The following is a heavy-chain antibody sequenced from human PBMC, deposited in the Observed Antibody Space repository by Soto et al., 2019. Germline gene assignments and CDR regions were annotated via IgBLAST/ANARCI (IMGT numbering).Heavy chain of an antibody. CDR1: GFTFSTYA. CDR3: VRRRLPGRSADALDI. V-gene: IGHV3-30*04. Sequence: QVQLVESGGGVVQPGRSLRLSCAASGFTFSTYAMHWVRQAPGEGLEWVAVISNDGSLAYYADSVKGRFTISRDNSKNAVYLQMHSLRPDDTAIYSCVRRRLPGRSADALDIWGPGTQVTVSS. CDR2: ISNDGSLA. D-gene: IGHD1-26*01. J-gene: IGHJ3*02.